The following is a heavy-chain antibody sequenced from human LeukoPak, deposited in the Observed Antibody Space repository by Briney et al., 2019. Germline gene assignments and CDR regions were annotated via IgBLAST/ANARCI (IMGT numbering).Heavy chain of an antibody. J-gene: IGHJ4*02. CDR3: AREDSCSGGSCYSESEIIPSDY. V-gene: IGHV1-2*02. D-gene: IGHD2-15*01. CDR1: GYTFTSYG. CDR2: INPNSGGT. Sequence: ASVKVSCKASGYTFTSYGISWVRQAPGQGLEWMGWINPNSGGTNYAQKFQGRVTMTRDTSISTAYMELSRLRSDDTAVYYCAREDSCSGGSCYSESEIIPSDYWGQGTLVTVSS.